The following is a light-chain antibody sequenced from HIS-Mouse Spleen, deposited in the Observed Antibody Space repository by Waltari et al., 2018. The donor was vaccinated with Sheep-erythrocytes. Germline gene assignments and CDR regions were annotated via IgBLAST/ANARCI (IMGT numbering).Light chain of an antibody. V-gene: IGLV3-1*01. CDR2: QDS. J-gene: IGLJ2*01. Sequence: SYELTQPPSVSVSPGQTASITCSGDKLGDKYACWYQQKPGQSPVLVIYQDSKRPSGIPERFSGSNSENTATLTLSGTQAMDEADYYCQAWDSSTAWNVVFGGGTKLTVL. CDR3: QAWDSSTAWNVV. CDR1: KLGDKY.